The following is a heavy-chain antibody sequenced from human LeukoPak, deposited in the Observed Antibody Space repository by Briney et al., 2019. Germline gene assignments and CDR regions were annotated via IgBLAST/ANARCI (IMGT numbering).Heavy chain of an antibody. D-gene: IGHD2-15*01. Sequence: PGGSLRLSCAVSGFTFSTYSMNWVRQAPGRGLEWVSSISSSSGYIYYADSVKGRFTVSRDNAKNSLHLQMNSLRAEDTAVYYCVRGNPFGGYWGQGTLVTVSS. CDR2: ISSSSGYI. V-gene: IGHV3-21*04. J-gene: IGHJ4*02. CDR1: GFTFSTYS. CDR3: VRGNPFGGY.